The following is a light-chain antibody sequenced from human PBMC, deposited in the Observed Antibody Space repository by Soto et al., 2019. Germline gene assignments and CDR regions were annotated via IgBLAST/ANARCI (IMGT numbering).Light chain of an antibody. J-gene: IGKJ1*01. CDR1: QDIQNE. CDR3: LQYNHYPPT. V-gene: IGKV1-17*01. CDR2: GAS. Sequence: DIQMTQSPSSLSASVGDRVTITCRASQDIQNELGWYQQKSGKAPKRLIFGASILQSGVPSRFSGSGSGTEFSLIISSLHPDDFATYYCLQYNHYPPTFGQGTRVE.